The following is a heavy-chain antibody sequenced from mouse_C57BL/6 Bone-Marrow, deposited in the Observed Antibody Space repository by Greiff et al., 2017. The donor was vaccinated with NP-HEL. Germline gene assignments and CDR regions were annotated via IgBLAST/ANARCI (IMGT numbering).Heavy chain of an antibody. D-gene: IGHD4-1*01. CDR1: GYTFTSYW. Sequence: VQLQQSGAELVKPGASVKLSCKASGYTFTSYWMHWVKQRPGQGLEWIGMIHPNSGSTNYNEKFKSKATLTVDKSSSTAYMQPSSLTSEDSAVYYCARLGRGFAYWGQGTLVTVSA. CDR3: ARLGRGFAY. J-gene: IGHJ3*01. V-gene: IGHV1-64*01. CDR2: IHPNSGST.